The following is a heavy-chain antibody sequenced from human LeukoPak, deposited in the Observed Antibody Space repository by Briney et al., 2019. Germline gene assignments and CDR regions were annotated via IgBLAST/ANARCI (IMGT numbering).Heavy chain of an antibody. CDR1: GFTVSTNY. D-gene: IGHD3-10*01. CDR3: ATRITMVRGVIGYYYYGMDV. Sequence: GGSLRLSCAASGFTVSTNYMSWVRQAPGKGLEWVSLIYSGGSTSYADSVKGRFTISRDTSKNTVYLQMNSLRAEDSAVYYCATRITMVRGVIGYYYYGMDVWGQGTTVTVSS. CDR2: IYSGGST. V-gene: IGHV3-53*01. J-gene: IGHJ6*02.